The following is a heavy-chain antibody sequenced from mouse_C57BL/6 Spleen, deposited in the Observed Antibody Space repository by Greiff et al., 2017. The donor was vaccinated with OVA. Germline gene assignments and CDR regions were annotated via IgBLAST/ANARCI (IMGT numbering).Heavy chain of an antibody. D-gene: IGHD2-3*01. CDR1: GYSITSGYD. CDR3: ARSIYDGYLWYFDV. CDR2: ISYSGST. J-gene: IGHJ1*03. V-gene: IGHV3-1*01. Sequence: VQLKQSGPGMVKPSQSLSLTCTVTGYSITSGYDWHWIRHFPGNKLEWMGYISYSGSTNYNPSLKSRISITHDTSKNHFFLKLNSVTTEDTATYYCARSIYDGYLWYFDVWGTGTTVTVSS.